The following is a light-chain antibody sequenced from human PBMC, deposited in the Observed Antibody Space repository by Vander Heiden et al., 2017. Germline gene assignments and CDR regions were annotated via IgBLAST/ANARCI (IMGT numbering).Light chain of an antibody. CDR3: QQYDQRPRT. Sequence: QITQSASPLPVSVGDRVTITCQASRDISDYVNWYQQKPEKAPKLLIYSSSTLKPGVPSRFGGSGSGRDFAFTINSLQPEDAATYYCQQYDQRPRTLGQGTRLEIK. CDR2: SSS. CDR1: RDISDY. V-gene: IGKV1-33*01. J-gene: IGKJ2*02.